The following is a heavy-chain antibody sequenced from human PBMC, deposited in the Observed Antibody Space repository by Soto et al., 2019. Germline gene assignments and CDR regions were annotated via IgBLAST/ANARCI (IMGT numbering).Heavy chain of an antibody. D-gene: IGHD6-19*01. V-gene: IGHV3-30-3*01. CDR1: GFTFSGYA. Sequence: QVQLVESGGGVVQPGRSLRLSCAASGFTFSGYAIHWVRQAPGKGLEWVAVISYDGSNKYYADSVKGRFTISRDNSKNTRYLQMNSLSAEDTAVYYCARVEAVAGTVYYYGMDVWGQGTTVTVSS. J-gene: IGHJ6*02. CDR2: ISYDGSNK. CDR3: ARVEAVAGTVYYYGMDV.